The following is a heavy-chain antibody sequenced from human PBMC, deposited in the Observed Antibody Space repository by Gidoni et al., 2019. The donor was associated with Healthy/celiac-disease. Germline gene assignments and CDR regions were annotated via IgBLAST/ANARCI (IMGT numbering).Heavy chain of an antibody. CDR1: GGSISSSSYY. V-gene: IGHV4-39*01. Sequence: QLQLQESGPGLVKPSETLSLTCTVSGGSISSSSYYWGWIRQPPGKGLDWIGIIYYSGSTYYNPSLQSRVPISVDPSKTQFSLKLSSVPAPDTALYYCARHPAGGGYSRAPRWFDPWGQGTLVTVSS. D-gene: IGHD6-13*01. CDR3: ARHPAGGGYSRAPRWFDP. CDR2: IYYSGST. J-gene: IGHJ5*02.